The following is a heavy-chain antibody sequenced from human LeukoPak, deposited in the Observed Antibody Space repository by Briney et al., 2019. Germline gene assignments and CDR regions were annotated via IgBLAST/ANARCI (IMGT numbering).Heavy chain of an antibody. CDR2: ISSGSSTI. CDR1: GFTFNDYY. J-gene: IGHJ4*02. V-gene: IGHV3-11*01. CDR3: ARRRDYFDY. Sequence: GGSLRLSCAASGFTFNDYYMSWIRQAPGKGLEWVSYISSGSSTIYYADSVKGRLTISRDNAKNSLYLQMNSLRAEDRAVYYCARRRDYFDYWGQGTLVTVSP.